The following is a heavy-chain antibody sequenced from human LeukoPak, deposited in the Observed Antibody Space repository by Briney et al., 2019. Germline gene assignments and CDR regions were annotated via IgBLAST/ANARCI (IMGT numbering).Heavy chain of an antibody. D-gene: IGHD2-2*01. CDR2: INPNSGGT. Sequence: GASVKVSCKASGYTFTGYYMHWVRQAPGQALEWMGWINPNSGGTNYAQKFQGRVTMTRDTSISTAYMELSRLRSDDTAVYYCARDLGYCSSTSCYPWFDPWGQGTLVTVSS. V-gene: IGHV1-2*02. J-gene: IGHJ5*02. CDR3: ARDLGYCSSTSCYPWFDP. CDR1: GYTFTGYY.